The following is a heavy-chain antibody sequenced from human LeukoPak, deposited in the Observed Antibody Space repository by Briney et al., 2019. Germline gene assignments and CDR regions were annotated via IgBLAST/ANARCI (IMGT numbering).Heavy chain of an antibody. Sequence: ASVKVSCKASGDTFGSYAITWVRQAPGQGLEWMGRIIPILGIANYAQKFQGRVTITADKSTSTAYMELSSLRSEDTAVYYCARPSNFIAVAGADAFDIWGQGTMVTVSS. J-gene: IGHJ3*02. CDR2: IIPILGIA. CDR3: ARPSNFIAVAGADAFDI. V-gene: IGHV1-69*04. D-gene: IGHD6-19*01. CDR1: GDTFGSYA.